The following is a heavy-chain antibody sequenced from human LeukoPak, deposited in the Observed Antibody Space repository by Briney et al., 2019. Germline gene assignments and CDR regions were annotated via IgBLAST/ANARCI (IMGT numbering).Heavy chain of an antibody. J-gene: IGHJ4*02. Sequence: PGRSLRLSCAASGFTFSSYGMHWVRQAPGKGLEWVAVIWYDGSNKYYADSVKGRFTISRDNAKNSLYLQMYSLRAEDTAVYYCARGGDLGHDYWGQGTLVTVSS. CDR3: ARGGDLGHDY. CDR2: IWYDGSNK. D-gene: IGHD3-3*01. CDR1: GFTFSSYG. V-gene: IGHV3-33*01.